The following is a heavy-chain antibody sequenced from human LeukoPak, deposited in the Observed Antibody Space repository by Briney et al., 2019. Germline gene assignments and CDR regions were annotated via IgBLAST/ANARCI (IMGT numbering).Heavy chain of an antibody. Sequence: QPGRSLRLSCAASGFTFSSHAIHWVRQAPGKGLEWVSIISYDGSNKYYADSVKGRFTISRDNSKNTLYLQINSLSTEDTAVYYCARGGSGSYYYYFYYMDVWGKGTTVTVSS. D-gene: IGHD3-10*01. V-gene: IGHV3-30*01. CDR3: ARGGSGSYYYYFYYMDV. CDR1: GFTFSSHA. J-gene: IGHJ6*03. CDR2: ISYDGSNK.